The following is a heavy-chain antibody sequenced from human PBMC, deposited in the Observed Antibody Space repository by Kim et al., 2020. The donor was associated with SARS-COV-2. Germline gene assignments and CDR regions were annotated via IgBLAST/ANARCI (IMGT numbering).Heavy chain of an antibody. J-gene: IGHJ4*02. D-gene: IGHD3-22*01. CDR3: ARDGWSYFDSSGSFHTGFDN. CDR2: ISSNGAYI. V-gene: IGHV3-21*01. Sequence: GGSLRLSCAASGFTFRSYTMAWVRLAPVKGLEWVSCISSNGAYIYYADSLQGRSTISRDNAQNSLYLQVDSLRAEDTAVYFCARDGWSYFDSSGSFHTGFDNWGQGSLVTVSS. CDR1: GFTFRSYT.